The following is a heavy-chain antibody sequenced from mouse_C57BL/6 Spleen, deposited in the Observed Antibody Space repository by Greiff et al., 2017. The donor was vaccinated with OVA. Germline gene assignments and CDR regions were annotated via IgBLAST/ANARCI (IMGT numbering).Heavy chain of an antibody. V-gene: IGHV5-4*03. J-gene: IGHJ3*01. CDR3: ARYDYDAWFAY. D-gene: IGHD2-4*01. CDR1: GFTFSSYA. CDR2: ISDGGSYT. Sequence: DVKLQESGGGLVKPGGSLKLSCAASGFTFSSYALSWVRQTPEKRLEWVATISDGGSYTYYPDNVKGRFTISRDNAKNNLYLQMSHLKSEDTAMYYCARYDYDAWFAYWGQGTLVTVSA.